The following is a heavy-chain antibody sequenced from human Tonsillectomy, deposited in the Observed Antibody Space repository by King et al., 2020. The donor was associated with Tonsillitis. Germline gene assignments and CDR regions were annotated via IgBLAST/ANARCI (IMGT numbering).Heavy chain of an antibody. CDR1: GFTFDDYA. D-gene: IGHD7-27*01. CDR3: AKEVYKTGGYDYYFYAMDV. J-gene: IGHJ6*02. CDR2: ISWDGGNT. Sequence: VQLVESGGVVVQSGGSLRLSCAASGFTFDDYAMHWVRQDPGKGLEWVSVISWDGGNTYYADSVKGRFTISRDNSKNSLYLQMNSLRAEDTALYYCAKEVYKTGGYDYYFYAMDVWGQGTTVSVSS. V-gene: IGHV3-43D*03.